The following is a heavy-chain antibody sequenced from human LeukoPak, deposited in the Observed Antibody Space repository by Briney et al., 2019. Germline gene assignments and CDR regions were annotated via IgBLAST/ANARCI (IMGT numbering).Heavy chain of an antibody. CDR1: GYTFTSYG. D-gene: IGHD3-3*01. CDR2: ISAYNGNT. J-gene: IGHJ1*01. CDR3: ARGPYYDFWSGYYPTKYFQH. Sequence: GASVKVSCKASGYTFTSYGISWVRQAPGQGLEWMGWISAYNGNTNYAQKLQGRVTMTTDTSTSTAYMELSSLRSEDTAVYYCARGPYYDFWSGYYPTKYFQHWGQGTLVTVSS. V-gene: IGHV1-18*01.